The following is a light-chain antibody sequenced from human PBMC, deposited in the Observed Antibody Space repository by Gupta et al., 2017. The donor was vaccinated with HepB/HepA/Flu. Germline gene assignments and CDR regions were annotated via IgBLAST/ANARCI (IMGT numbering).Light chain of an antibody. CDR1: SSDVGSFNL. CDR2: DVS. J-gene: IGLJ2*01. Sequence: HSALTQPASVSGSPGQALTISCTGTSSDVGSFNLVSWYQQYPGKPPKLIIYDVSKGPAGVASRFSGSKSGNTASLTISVLQAEDEADYYCCSYASSSTLVFGGGTKLTVL. V-gene: IGLV2-23*02. CDR3: CSYASSSTLV.